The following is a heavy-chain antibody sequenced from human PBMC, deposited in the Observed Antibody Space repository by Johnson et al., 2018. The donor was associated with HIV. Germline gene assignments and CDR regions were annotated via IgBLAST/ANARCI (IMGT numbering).Heavy chain of an antibody. J-gene: IGHJ3*02. Sequence: QVQLVESGGGVVQPGRSLRLSCAVSGIIFSHYGMHWVRQAPGKGLEWVALISYDGSKTYYADSVKGRFTISRDNYKNTLYLQMNSLRAEDTAVYYCARRSWAFDAFDIWGQGTMVTVSS. V-gene: IGHV3-30*03. CDR3: ARRSWAFDAFDI. D-gene: IGHD1-26*01. CDR1: GIIFSHYG. CDR2: ISYDGSKT.